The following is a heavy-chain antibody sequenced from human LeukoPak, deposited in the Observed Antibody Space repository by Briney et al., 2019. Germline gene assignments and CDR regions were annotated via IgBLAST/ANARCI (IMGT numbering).Heavy chain of an antibody. V-gene: IGHV3-23*01. CDR3: AKEEWLRRDFHGMDV. CDR2: ISGSGGST. CDR1: GFTFSSYC. J-gene: IGHJ6*02. D-gene: IGHD5-12*01. Sequence: GGSLRLSCAASGFTFSSYCMSWVRQAPGKGLDWVSGISGSGGSTDYADSVKGRFTISRDNSKNTLYLQMNSLRAEDTAVYYCAKEEWLRRDFHGMDVWGQGTTVTVSS.